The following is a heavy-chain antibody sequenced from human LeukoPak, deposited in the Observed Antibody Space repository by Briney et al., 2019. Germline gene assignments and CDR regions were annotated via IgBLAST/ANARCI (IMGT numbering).Heavy chain of an antibody. V-gene: IGHV3-7*04. Sequence: GGSLRLSCAVPGFTFSNFWMSWVRQAPGRGLEWVANIHPEGNEKYHVESVKGRFTISRDNAKNSLFLQMNGLRVEDTAVYYCARGDDFSGDHWGQGTLVTVSS. D-gene: IGHD1-1*01. CDR3: ARGDDFSGDH. CDR2: IHPEGNEK. J-gene: IGHJ4*02. CDR1: GFTFSNFW.